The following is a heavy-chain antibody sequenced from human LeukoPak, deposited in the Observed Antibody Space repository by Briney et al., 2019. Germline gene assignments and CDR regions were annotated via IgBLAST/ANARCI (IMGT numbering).Heavy chain of an antibody. Sequence: GASVKVSCKASGYSFTSHYMHWVRQAPGQGLEWMGGIIPIFGTANYAQKFQGRVTITADKSTSTAYMELSSLRSDDTAVYYCAGRVVPLDNYYYYYMDVWGKGTTVTVSS. D-gene: IGHD2-15*01. CDR3: AGRVVPLDNYYYYYMDV. J-gene: IGHJ6*03. CDR1: GYSFTSHY. CDR2: IIPIFGTA. V-gene: IGHV1-69*06.